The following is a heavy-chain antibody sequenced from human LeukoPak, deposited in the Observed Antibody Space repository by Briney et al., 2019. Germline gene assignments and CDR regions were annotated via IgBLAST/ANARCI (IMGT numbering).Heavy chain of an antibody. V-gene: IGHV3-15*01. CDR1: GFTFSNAW. D-gene: IGHD3-3*01. Sequence: PGGSLRLSCAASGFTFSNAWMSWVRQAPGKGLEWVGRIKSKTDGGTTDYAAPVKGRFTISRDDSKNTLYLQMNSLKTEDTAVYYCTTRFLEWLETFDYWGQGTLVTVSS. CDR2: IKSKTDGGTT. J-gene: IGHJ4*02. CDR3: TTRFLEWLETFDY.